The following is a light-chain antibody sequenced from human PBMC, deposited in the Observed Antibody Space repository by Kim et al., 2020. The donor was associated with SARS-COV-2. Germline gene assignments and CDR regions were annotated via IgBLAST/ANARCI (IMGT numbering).Light chain of an antibody. J-gene: IGKJ2*01. CDR1: QSVSSY. V-gene: IGKV3-11*01. CDR3: QQRSNWPPT. Sequence: LLPGERSTLTCRASQSVSSYLAWYQQKPGQAPRLLIYDASNRATGIPARFSGSGSGTDFTLTISSLEPEDFAVYYCQQRSNWPPTFGQGTKVDIK. CDR2: DAS.